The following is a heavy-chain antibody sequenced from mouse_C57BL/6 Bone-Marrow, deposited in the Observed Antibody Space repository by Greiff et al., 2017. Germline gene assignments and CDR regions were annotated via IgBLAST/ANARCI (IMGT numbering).Heavy chain of an antibody. D-gene: IGHD2-14*01. J-gene: IGHJ2*01. V-gene: IGHV5-6*01. CDR1: GFTFSSYG. Sequence: EVHLVESGGDLVKPGGSLKLSCAASGFTFSSYGMSWVRQTPDKRLEWVATISSGGSYTYYPDSVKGRFTISRDNAKNTLYLQMSSLKSEDTAMYYCARRGYSGHFDYWGQGTTLTVSS. CDR3: ARRGYSGHFDY. CDR2: ISSGGSYT.